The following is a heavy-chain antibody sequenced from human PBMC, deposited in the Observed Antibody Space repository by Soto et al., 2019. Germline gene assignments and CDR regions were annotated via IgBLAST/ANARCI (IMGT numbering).Heavy chain of an antibody. V-gene: IGHV4-30-4*01. CDR2: IYYSGST. CDR3: ARGSASAQLRLRDNWFDP. D-gene: IGHD2-2*01. J-gene: IGHJ5*02. CDR1: GGSISSGGYY. Sequence: SETLSLTCTVSGGSISSGGYYWSWIRQPPGKGLEWIGYIYYSGSTYYNPSLKSRVTISVDTSKNQFSLKLSSVTAADTAVYYCARGSASAQLRLRDNWFDPWGQGTLVTVSS.